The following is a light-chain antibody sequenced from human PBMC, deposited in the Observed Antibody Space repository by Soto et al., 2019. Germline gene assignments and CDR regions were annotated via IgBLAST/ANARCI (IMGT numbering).Light chain of an antibody. J-gene: IGLJ1*01. CDR2: DVS. V-gene: IGLV2-11*01. CDR1: SSDVGGYNY. CDR3: CSYAGSPRYV. Sequence: QSALTQPRSVSGCPGQSVTISSTGTSSDVGGYNYVSWYQQHPGKAPKVMIYDVSERPSGVPDRFSGSKSGNTASLTISGLQAEDEADYYCCSYAGSPRYVFGTGTKVTVL.